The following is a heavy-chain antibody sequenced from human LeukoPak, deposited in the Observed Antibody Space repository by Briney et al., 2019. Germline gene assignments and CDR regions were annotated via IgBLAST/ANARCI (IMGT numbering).Heavy chain of an antibody. V-gene: IGHV4-34*01. CDR1: GGSFSGYH. CDR3: ARDPYCGGDCYNNWFDP. J-gene: IGHJ5*02. D-gene: IGHD2-21*02. CDR2: INDRGRT. Sequence: SETLSLTCAVHGGSFSGYHWNWIRQSPEKGLEWIGEINDRGRTNYNPSLKSRVTMSLDTSKNQFSLKLSSVTAADTAVYYCARDPYCGGDCYNNWFDPWGQGTLVTVSS.